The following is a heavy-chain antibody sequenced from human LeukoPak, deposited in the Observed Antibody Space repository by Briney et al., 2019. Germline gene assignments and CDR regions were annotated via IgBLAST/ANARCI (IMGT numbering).Heavy chain of an antibody. D-gene: IGHD4-17*01. CDR2: IYYSGST. CDR3: AREVDYGDYDY. J-gene: IGHJ4*02. CDR1: GGSISSYY. V-gene: IGHV4-59*01. Sequence: KPSETLSLTCTVSGGSISSYYWSWIRQPPGKGLEWIGYIYYSGSTNYNPSLKSRVTISVDTSKNQFSLKLSSVTAADTAVYYCAREVDYGDYDYWGQGTLVTVSS.